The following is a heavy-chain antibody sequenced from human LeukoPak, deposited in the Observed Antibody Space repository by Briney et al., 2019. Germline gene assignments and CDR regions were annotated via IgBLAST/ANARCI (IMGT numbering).Heavy chain of an antibody. V-gene: IGHV4-4*02. Sequence: PSGTLSLTCAVSGGSISSSNWWSWVRQPPGKGLEWIGEIYHGGSTNYNPSLKSRVTISVDKSKNQFSLKLSSVTAADTAVYYCARDLVDFWSGYNWFDPWGQGTLVTVSS. CDR1: GGSISSSNW. D-gene: IGHD3-3*01. CDR3: ARDLVDFWSGYNWFDP. J-gene: IGHJ5*02. CDR2: IYHGGST.